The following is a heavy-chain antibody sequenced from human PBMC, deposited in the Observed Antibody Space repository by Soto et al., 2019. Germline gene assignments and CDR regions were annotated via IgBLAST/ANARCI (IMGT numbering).Heavy chain of an antibody. Sequence: QITLKESGPTLVKPTQTLTLTCTFSGFSLSTTAVAVGWIRQPPGKALEWLALLYWNDDNHYSPSLRSRLTLTKDTSKNQVVLTMTNMDPVDTATYYCAHGSGWLFDYWRPGTLVTVSS. CDR1: GFSLSTTAVA. J-gene: IGHJ4*02. D-gene: IGHD6-19*01. V-gene: IGHV2-5*01. CDR2: LYWNDDN. CDR3: AHGSGWLFDY.